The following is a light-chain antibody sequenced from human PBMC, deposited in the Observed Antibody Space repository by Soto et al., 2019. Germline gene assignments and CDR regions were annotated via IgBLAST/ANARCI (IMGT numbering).Light chain of an antibody. CDR3: HQYNNWPPIT. CDR1: QSVSKS. J-gene: IGKJ5*01. V-gene: IGKV3-15*01. CDR2: GAS. Sequence: EIVMTQSPATLSVSPGERATLSCRASQSVSKSLAWYQQKPGQAPRLLIFGASTRATGIPARFSGSGSETEFTLTISSLQSEDFAVYYCHQYNNWPPITFGQGTRLE.